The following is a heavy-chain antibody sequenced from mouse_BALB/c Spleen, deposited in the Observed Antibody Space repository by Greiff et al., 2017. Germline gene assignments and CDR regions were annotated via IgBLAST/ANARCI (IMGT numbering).Heavy chain of an antibody. J-gene: IGHJ3*01. D-gene: IGHD2-3*01. Sequence: VQLQQSGPGLVAPSQCLSITCTVSGFSLTSYGVHWVRQPPGKGLEWLGVIWAGGSTNYNSALMSRLSISKDNSKSQVFLKMNSLQTDDTAMYYCASSIYVGHYDGFDYWGQGTLVTVSA. CDR3: ASSIYVGHYDGFDY. CDR1: GFSLTSYG. V-gene: IGHV2-9*02. CDR2: IWAGGST.